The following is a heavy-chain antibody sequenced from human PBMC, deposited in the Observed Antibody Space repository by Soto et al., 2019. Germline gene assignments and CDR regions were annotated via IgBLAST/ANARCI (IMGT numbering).Heavy chain of an antibody. V-gene: IGHV1-18*01. CDR1: GYTFTTIR. CDR3: ARDSSGWYDF. CDR2: IRPHNGDT. J-gene: IGHJ5*01. Sequence: QVQLVQSAAEVANPGASVKVSCKASGYTFTTIRLSCVRQAPGQGLEWMGWIRPHNGDTQYAQKFQGRVTMTADTSTTTAYMEVRRLRPDYTAVFYCARDSSGWYDFWGQGTLVTVSS. D-gene: IGHD6-19*01.